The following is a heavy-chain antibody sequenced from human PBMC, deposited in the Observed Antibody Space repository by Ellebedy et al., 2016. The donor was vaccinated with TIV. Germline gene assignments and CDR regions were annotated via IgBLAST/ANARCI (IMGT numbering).Heavy chain of an antibody. CDR1: GFSLGVYS. J-gene: IGHJ4*02. V-gene: IGHV3-15*07. Sequence: PGGSLRLSCEGSGFSLGVYSMNRVRQAPGKGLEWVGRIKSKTDGGTTDYAAPVKGRFSISRDDSKNTLYLQMNGLKTEDTAVYYCTTDDNMYHFDYWGQGTLVTVSS. CDR2: IKSKTDGGTT. CDR3: TTDDNMYHFDY. D-gene: IGHD2-2*01.